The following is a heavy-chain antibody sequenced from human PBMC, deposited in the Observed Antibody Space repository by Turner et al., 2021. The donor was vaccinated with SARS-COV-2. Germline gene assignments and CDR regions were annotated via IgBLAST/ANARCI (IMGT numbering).Heavy chain of an antibody. CDR2: FDPEDAET. Sequence: QVQLVQSGAEVKKPGASVTVSCKVSGYTLIELSMHLVRQAPGKGLEWMGGFDPEDAETIYAQKFQGRVTMTEDTSTDTAYMELSSLRSEDTAVYYCASSFSVRGVKGDFDYWGQGTLVTVSS. D-gene: IGHD3-10*01. CDR3: ASSFSVRGVKGDFDY. V-gene: IGHV1-24*01. J-gene: IGHJ4*02. CDR1: GYTLIELS.